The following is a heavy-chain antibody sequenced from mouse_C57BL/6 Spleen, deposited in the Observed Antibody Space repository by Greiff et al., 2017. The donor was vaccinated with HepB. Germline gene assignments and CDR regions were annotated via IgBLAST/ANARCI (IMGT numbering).Heavy chain of an antibody. CDR1: GFSLSTFGMG. J-gene: IGHJ2*01. CDR3: ARRRDDGYYLYYFDY. D-gene: IGHD2-3*01. CDR2: IWWDDDK. Sequence: QVTLKESGPGILQPSQTLSLTCSFSGFSLSTFGMGVGWIRQPSGKGLEWLAHIWWDDDKYYNPDLKRQLTISKDTSKNQVFLKLANVDTADTATYYWARRRDDGYYLYYFDYWGQGTTLTVSS. V-gene: IGHV8-8*01.